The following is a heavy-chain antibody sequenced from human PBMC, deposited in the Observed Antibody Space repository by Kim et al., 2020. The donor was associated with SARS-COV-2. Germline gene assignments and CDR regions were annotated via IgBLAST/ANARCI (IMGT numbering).Heavy chain of an antibody. Sequence: ASVKVSCKASGYIFHGYGISWVRQAPGQGLEWMGWISVYNGHTDYAQKFQGRVTVTADISTSTVYMELRSLRFDDTAKYYCARVHYDSSGYPLPPQWHGPWGQPTLVTVSS. CDR2: ISVYNGHT. CDR1: GYIFHGYG. V-gene: IGHV1-18*01. J-gene: IGHJ5*02. D-gene: IGHD3-22*01. CDR3: ARVHYDSSGYPLPPQWHGP.